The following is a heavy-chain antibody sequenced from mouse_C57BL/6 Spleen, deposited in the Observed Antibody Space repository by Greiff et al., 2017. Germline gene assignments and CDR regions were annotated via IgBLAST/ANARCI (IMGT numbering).Heavy chain of an antibody. J-gene: IGHJ1*03. D-gene: IGHD1-1*01. CDR3: ARKDYYGSRWYFDV. Sequence: EVQLQQSGPELVKPGASVKIPCKASGYTFTDYNMDWVKQSHGKSLEWIGDITPNNGGTIYNQKFKGKATLTVDKSSSTAYMELRSLTSEDTAVYYCARKDYYGSRWYFDVWGTGTTVTVSS. CDR2: ITPNNGGT. CDR1: GYTFTDYN. V-gene: IGHV1-18*01.